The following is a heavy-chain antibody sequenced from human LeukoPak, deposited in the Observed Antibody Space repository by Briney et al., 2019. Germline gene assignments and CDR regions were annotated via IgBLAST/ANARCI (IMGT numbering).Heavy chain of an antibody. V-gene: IGHV3-23*01. CDR3: ARDPVGAIDYFDY. D-gene: IGHD1-26*01. CDR1: GFTFSSYA. CDR2: ISGSGGST. J-gene: IGHJ4*02. Sequence: GGSLRLSCAASGFTFSSYAMSWVRQAPGKGLEWVSAISGSGGSTYYADSVKGRFTISRDNAKNSLYLQMNSLRAEDTAVYYCARDPVGAIDYFDYWGQGTLVTVSS.